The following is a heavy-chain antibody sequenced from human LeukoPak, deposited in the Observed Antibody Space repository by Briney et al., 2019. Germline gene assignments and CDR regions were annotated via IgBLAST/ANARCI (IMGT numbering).Heavy chain of an antibody. D-gene: IGHD4-17*01. CDR3: ARGYGDYGPVYFDY. V-gene: IGHV4-39*01. J-gene: IGHJ4*02. Sequence: SETLSLTCTVSGGSISSSSYYWGWIRQPPGKGLEWIESIYYSGSTYYNPSLKSRVTISVDTSKNQFSLKLSSVTAADTAVYYCARGYGDYGPVYFDYWGQGTLVTVSS. CDR1: GGSISSSSYY. CDR2: IYYSGST.